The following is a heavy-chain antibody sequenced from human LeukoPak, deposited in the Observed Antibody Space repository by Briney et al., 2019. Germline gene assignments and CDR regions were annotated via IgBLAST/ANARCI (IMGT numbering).Heavy chain of an antibody. Sequence: SETLSLTCTVSGGSISGYYWSWIRQPPGKGLEWIGYIDYSGGTNYNPSLKSRANISVDTSKNQFSLKLSSVTAADTAVYYCARLGFSNSGSYLAPSDYWGQGTLVTVSS. CDR3: ARLGFSNSGSYLAPSDY. V-gene: IGHV4-59*08. CDR1: GGSISGYY. CDR2: IDYSGGT. J-gene: IGHJ4*02. D-gene: IGHD1-26*01.